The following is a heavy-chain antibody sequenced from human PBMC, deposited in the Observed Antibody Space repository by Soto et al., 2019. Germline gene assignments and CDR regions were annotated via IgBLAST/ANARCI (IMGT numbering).Heavy chain of an antibody. CDR1: GGTFSSYA. D-gene: IGHD5-18*01. V-gene: IGHV1-69*12. Sequence: QVQLVQSGAEVKKPGSSVKVSCKASGGTFSSYAISWVRQAPGQGLEWMGGIIPIFGTANYAQKFQGRVTITADESTSTAYMELSSLRSEDTAVYYSARSGYRLTSHSYGMDVWGQGTTVTVSS. CDR3: ARSGYRLTSHSYGMDV. CDR2: IIPIFGTA. J-gene: IGHJ6*02.